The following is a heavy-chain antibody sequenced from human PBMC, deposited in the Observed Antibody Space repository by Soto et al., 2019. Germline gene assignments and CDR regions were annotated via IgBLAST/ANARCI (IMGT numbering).Heavy chain of an antibody. CDR1: GGSLSGYY. V-gene: IGHV4-34*01. CDR3: ARGIAVKVAVRDDAPDKYFFEY. D-gene: IGHD3-22*01. CDR2: INHSGST. Sequence: ETLSLTCALYGGSLSGYYWSWIRHPPGKGLEWIGEINHSGSTNQNPSLKSRVSILVDTSKNQFSLKLKSVTAADTAVYYCARGIAVKVAVRDDAPDKYFFEYWGLGTLVTVSS. J-gene: IGHJ4*02.